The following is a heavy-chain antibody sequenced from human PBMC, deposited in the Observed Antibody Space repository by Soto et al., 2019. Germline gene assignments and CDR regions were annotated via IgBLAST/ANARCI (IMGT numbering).Heavy chain of an antibody. CDR2: IDSDGSTT. Sequence: GGSLRLSCAASGFTFSTSRMHWVRQAPGKGLVWVSRIDSDGSTTRYADSVKGRFTISRDNAKNTLYLQMNSLRAEDTAVYYCARETHTTIFGVVFRWFDPWGQGTLVTVSS. J-gene: IGHJ5*02. D-gene: IGHD3-3*01. V-gene: IGHV3-74*01. CDR3: ARETHTTIFGVVFRWFDP. CDR1: GFTFSTSR.